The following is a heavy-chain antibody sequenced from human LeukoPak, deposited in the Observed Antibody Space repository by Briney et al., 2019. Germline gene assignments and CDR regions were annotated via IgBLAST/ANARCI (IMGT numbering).Heavy chain of an antibody. CDR2: ISSSGSTI. D-gene: IGHD3-10*01. CDR1: GFTFDDYG. J-gene: IGHJ4*02. V-gene: IGHV3-11*04. CDR3: ARAGIFGTAGFDY. Sequence: GGSLRLSCAASGFTFDDYGMSWIRQAPGKGLEWVSYISSSGSTIYYADSVKGRFTISRDNAKNSLYLQMNSLRAEDTAVYYCARAGIFGTAGFDYWGQGTLVTVSS.